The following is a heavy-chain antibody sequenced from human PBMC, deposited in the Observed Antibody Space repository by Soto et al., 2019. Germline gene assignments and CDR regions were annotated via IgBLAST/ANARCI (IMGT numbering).Heavy chain of an antibody. D-gene: IGHD6-13*01. Sequence: TLSLTCTVSGCSISSGCYYWSLIRQHPGKGLEWIGYIYYSGSTYYNPSLKSRVTISVDTSKNQFSLKLSSVTAADTAVYYCARYQRIAAARTGFDPWGQGTLVTVSS. V-gene: IGHV4-31*03. CDR2: IYYSGST. CDR1: GCSISSGCYY. J-gene: IGHJ5*02. CDR3: ARYQRIAAARTGFDP.